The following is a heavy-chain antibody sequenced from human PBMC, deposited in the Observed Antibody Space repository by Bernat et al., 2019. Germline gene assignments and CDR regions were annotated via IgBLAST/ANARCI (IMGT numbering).Heavy chain of an antibody. CDR1: GFTFSDYY. CDR3: AREIREWELLGNWFDP. V-gene: IGHV3-11*05. CDR2: ISSSSSYT. D-gene: IGHD1-26*01. Sequence: QVQLVESGGGLVKPGGSLRLSCAASGFTFSDYYMSWIRQAPGKGLDWVSYISSSSSYTNYADSVKGRFTISRDNAKNSLYLQMNSLRAEDTAVYYCAREIREWELLGNWFDPWGQGTLVTVSS. J-gene: IGHJ5*02.